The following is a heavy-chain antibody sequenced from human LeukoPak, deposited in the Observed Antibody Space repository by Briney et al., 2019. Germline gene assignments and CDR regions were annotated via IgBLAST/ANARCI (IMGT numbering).Heavy chain of an antibody. CDR1: GGSISSGGYY. Sequence: SETLSLTCTVSGGSISSGGYYWSWIRQPPGKGLEWIGYIYYSGSTNYNPSLKSRVTISVDTSKNQFSLKLSSVTAADTAVYYCARAPGRACSSTSCYNQKLVWYYYYMDVWGKGTTVTVSS. CDR2: IYYSGST. D-gene: IGHD2-2*02. CDR3: ARAPGRACSSTSCYNQKLVWYYYYMDV. J-gene: IGHJ6*03. V-gene: IGHV4-61*08.